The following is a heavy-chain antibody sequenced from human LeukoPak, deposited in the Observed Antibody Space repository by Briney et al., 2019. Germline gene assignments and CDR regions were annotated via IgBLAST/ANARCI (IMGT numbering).Heavy chain of an antibody. CDR1: GGSFSGYY. CDR2: INHSGST. D-gene: IGHD3-10*01. V-gene: IGHV4-34*01. CDR3: ARVRKYFGQFDY. Sequence: SETLSLTCAVYGGSFSGYYWSWIRQPPGKGLEWIGEINHSGSTNYNPSLKSRVTISVDTSKNQFSLKLSSVAAADTALYFCARVRKYFGQFDYWGRGTLVTVSS. J-gene: IGHJ4*02.